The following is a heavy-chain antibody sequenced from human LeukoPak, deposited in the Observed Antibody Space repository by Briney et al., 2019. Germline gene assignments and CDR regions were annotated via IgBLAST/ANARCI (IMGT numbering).Heavy chain of an antibody. CDR1: GGSISSGDYY. V-gene: IGHV4-30-4*08. Sequence: SQTLSLTCTVSGGSISSGDYYWSWIRQPPGKGLEWIGYIYYSGSTYYNPSLKSRVTISVDTSKNQFSLKLSSVTAADTAVYYCARVSYGSGSPLDYWGQGTLVTVSS. D-gene: IGHD3-10*01. CDR2: IYYSGST. CDR3: ARVSYGSGSPLDY. J-gene: IGHJ4*02.